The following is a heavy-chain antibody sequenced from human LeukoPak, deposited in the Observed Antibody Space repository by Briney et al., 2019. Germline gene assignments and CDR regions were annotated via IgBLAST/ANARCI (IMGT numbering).Heavy chain of an antibody. Sequence: GGSLRLSCTPSGFAFDEHGMSWVRQVPGKGLEWVSGINWSGGSTGYADPLRGRFTISRDNAKNSLHLQMDSLSDEDTALYYCARAPITSPFYFDYWGQGTLVTVSS. CDR2: INWSGGST. J-gene: IGHJ4*02. D-gene: IGHD2-2*01. V-gene: IGHV3-20*04. CDR3: ARAPITSPFYFDY. CDR1: GFAFDEHG.